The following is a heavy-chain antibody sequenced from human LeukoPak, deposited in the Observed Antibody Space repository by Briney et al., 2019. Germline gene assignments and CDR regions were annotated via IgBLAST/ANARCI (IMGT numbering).Heavy chain of an antibody. CDR3: AKAGYYYDSEFDY. D-gene: IGHD3-22*01. CDR1: GFTFSSYA. Sequence: GGSLRLSCAASGFTFSSYAMSWVRQAPGKGLEWASAISGSGGSTYYADSVKGRFTISRDNSKNTLYLQMNSLRAEDTAVYYCAKAGYYYDSEFDYWGQRTLVTVSS. J-gene: IGHJ4*02. CDR2: ISGSGGST. V-gene: IGHV3-23*01.